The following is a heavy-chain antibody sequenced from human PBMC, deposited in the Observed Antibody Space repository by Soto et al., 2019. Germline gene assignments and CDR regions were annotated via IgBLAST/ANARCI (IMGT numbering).Heavy chain of an antibody. CDR1: GFTFSSYA. Sequence: GGSLRLSCAASGFTFSSYAMSWVRQAPGKGLEWVSAISGSGGSTYYADSVKGRFTISRDNSKNTLYLQMNSLRAEDTAVYYCAKDRPGGYDYIWGSYRNALFDYWGQGTLVTVSS. CDR3: AKDRPGGYDYIWGSYRNALFDY. V-gene: IGHV3-23*01. J-gene: IGHJ4*02. D-gene: IGHD3-16*02. CDR2: ISGSGGST.